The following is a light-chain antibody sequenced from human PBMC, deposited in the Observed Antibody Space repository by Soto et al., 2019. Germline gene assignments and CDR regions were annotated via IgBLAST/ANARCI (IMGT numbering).Light chain of an antibody. V-gene: IGLV2-14*01. CDR1: SSDVGGYNS. Sequence: QSALTQPASVSGSPGQSITISCTGTSSDVGGYNSVSWYQQHPGKAPRLMIYDVSNRPSGVSNRFSGSKSGNTASLTISGLQAEDEADYYCSSYTSSNSLLFGGGTKLTVL. CDR3: SSYTSSNSLL. CDR2: DVS. J-gene: IGLJ2*01.